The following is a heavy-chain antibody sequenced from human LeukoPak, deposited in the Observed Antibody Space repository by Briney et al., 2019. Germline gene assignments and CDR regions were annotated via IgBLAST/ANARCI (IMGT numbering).Heavy chain of an antibody. D-gene: IGHD2-15*01. J-gene: IGHJ5*02. Sequence: SETLSLTCTVSGASISRSGYQWGWIRQPPGKGLEWIGNIYYSGSTYYNPSLKSRVTISVDTSKNQFSLKLSSVTAADTAVYYCARGKVRYCSGGSCYGGWFDPWGQGTLVTVSS. CDR2: IYYSGST. V-gene: IGHV4-39*01. CDR1: GASISRSGYQ. CDR3: ARGKVRYCSGGSCYGGWFDP.